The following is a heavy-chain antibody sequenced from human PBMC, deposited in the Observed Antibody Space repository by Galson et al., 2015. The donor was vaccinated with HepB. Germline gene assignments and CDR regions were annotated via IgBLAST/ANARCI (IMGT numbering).Heavy chain of an antibody. D-gene: IGHD3-10*01. CDR1: GFTVSSNY. CDR3: ARVFQGPFGESKFDY. V-gene: IGHV3-53*01. CDR2: IYSGGST. Sequence: SLRLSCAASGFTVSSNYMSWVRQAPGKGLEWVSVIYSGGSTYYADSVKGRFTISRDNSENTLYLQMNSLRAEDTAVYYCARVFQGPFGESKFDYWGQGTLVTVSS. J-gene: IGHJ4*02.